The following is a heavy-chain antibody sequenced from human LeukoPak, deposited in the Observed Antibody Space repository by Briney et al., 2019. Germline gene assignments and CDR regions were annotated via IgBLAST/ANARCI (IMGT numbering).Heavy chain of an antibody. J-gene: IGHJ4*02. CDR1: GYTFTSYY. V-gene: IGHV1-46*03. CDR2: INPSGGST. D-gene: IGHD4-17*01. CDR3: AREPTDYGDYVLFDY. Sequence: ASVKVSCKASGYTFTSYYMHWVRQAPGQGPEWMGIINPSGGSTSYAQKFQGRVTMTRDTSTSTVYMELSSLRSEDTAVYYCAREPTDYGDYVLFDYWGQGTLVTVSS.